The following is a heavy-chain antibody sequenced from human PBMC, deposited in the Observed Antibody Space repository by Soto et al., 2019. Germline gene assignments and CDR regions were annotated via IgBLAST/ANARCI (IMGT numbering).Heavy chain of an antibody. CDR2: TIPIFGTA. CDR1: GGTFSSYA. J-gene: IGHJ5*02. CDR3: ARDKSPAAIGYWFDP. V-gene: IGHV1-69*13. Sequence: SVKVSCKASGGTFSSYAISWVRQAPGQGLEWMGGTIPIFGTANYAQKFQGRVTITADESTSTAYMELSSLRSEDTAVYYCARDKSPAAIGYWFDPWGQGTLVTVSS. D-gene: IGHD2-2*01.